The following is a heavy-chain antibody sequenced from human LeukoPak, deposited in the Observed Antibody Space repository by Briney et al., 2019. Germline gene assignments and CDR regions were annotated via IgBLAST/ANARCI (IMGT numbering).Heavy chain of an antibody. CDR3: SGSHNFYYYYGMDV. D-gene: IGHD3-10*01. Sequence: SQTLSLTCAISGDSVSSNSAARNWIRQSPSRGLEWLGRTYYRSKWYNDYAVSVKSRITINPDTSKNQFSLQLNSVTPEDTAVYYCSGSHNFYYYYGMDVWGKGTTVTVSS. J-gene: IGHJ6*04. CDR2: TYYRSKWYN. CDR1: GDSVSSNSAA. V-gene: IGHV6-1*01.